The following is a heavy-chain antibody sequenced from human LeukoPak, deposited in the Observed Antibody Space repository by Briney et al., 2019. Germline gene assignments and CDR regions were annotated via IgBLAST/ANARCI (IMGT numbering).Heavy chain of an antibody. CDR1: GYTFSDYY. CDR3: ARVRGGNNYHFDY. Sequence: ASVKVSCRASGYTFSDYYMHWVRQAPGQGLEWMGWINPNSGGTNYAQKFQGRATMTRDTSITTGYMELTRLRSDDTAVYYCARVRGGNNYHFDYWGQGTLVTVSS. CDR2: INPNSGGT. J-gene: IGHJ4*02. D-gene: IGHD1-26*01. V-gene: IGHV1-2*02.